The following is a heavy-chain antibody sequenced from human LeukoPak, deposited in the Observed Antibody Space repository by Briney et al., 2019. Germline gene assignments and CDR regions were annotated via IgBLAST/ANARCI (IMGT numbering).Heavy chain of an antibody. D-gene: IGHD6-13*01. V-gene: IGHV4-34*01. CDR1: GGSFSGYY. Sequence: SETLSLTCAVYGGSFSGYYWSWIRQPPGKGLEWIGEINHSGSTNYNPSLKSRVTISVDTSKNQFSLKLSSVTAADTAVYYCARMQSMGGYSSSAGVRYYYYGMDVWGQGTTVTVSS. J-gene: IGHJ6*02. CDR3: ARMQSMGGYSSSAGVRYYYYGMDV. CDR2: INHSGST.